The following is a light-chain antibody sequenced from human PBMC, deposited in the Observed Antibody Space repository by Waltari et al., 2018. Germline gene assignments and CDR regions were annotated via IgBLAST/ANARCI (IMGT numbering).Light chain of an antibody. V-gene: IGKV3-20*01. CDR3: QQYGSSPRYT. CDR1: QTVISSY. J-gene: IGKJ2*01. Sequence: EIVLTQSPGTLSLSPGERVTLSCRASQTVISSYLAWYQQKPGQAPRLLIYETSSRATGIPDRCSGSRSATDFTLTISRLEPEDSAVYYCQQYGSSPRYTFGQGTKLEIK. CDR2: ETS.